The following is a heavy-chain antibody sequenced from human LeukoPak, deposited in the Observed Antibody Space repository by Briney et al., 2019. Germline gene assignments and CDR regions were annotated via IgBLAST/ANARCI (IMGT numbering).Heavy chain of an antibody. CDR2: IKQDGSEK. V-gene: IGHV3-7*01. CDR1: GFTFSSYW. CDR3: ARDPYSGDYGPYYYYYMDV. Sequence: PGGSLRLSCAASGFTFSSYWMSWVRQAPGKGLEWVANIKQDGSEKYYVDSVKGRFTISRDNAKNSLYLQMNGLRAEDTAVYYCARDPYSGDYGPYYYYYMDVWGKGTTVTISS. D-gene: IGHD1-26*01. J-gene: IGHJ6*03.